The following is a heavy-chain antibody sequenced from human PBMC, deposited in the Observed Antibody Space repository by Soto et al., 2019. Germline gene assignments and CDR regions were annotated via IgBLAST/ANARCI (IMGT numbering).Heavy chain of an antibody. Sequence: SETLSLTCAVSGYSISSSNWWGWIRQPPGKGLEWIGYIYYSGSTKYNPSLKSRVIMSVDTSKNQFSLKVSSVTAVDTAVYYCARLRSGSYYDFDYWGQGTLVTVS. CDR3: ARLRSGSYYDFDY. V-gene: IGHV4-28*01. D-gene: IGHD1-26*01. CDR1: GYSISSSNW. J-gene: IGHJ4*02. CDR2: IYYSGST.